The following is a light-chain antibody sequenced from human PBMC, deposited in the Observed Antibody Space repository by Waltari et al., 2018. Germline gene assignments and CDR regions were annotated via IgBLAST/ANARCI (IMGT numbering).Light chain of an antibody. J-gene: IGKJ1*01. CDR1: QTISSW. CDR3: PQYNRYGS. CDR2: NPL. Sequence: DSQMTQSPATLSASVADRVTIHCRASQTISSWLDWYQQKPGKAPKLLIYNPLCTVLGIPSMSLVMGPVTQIPLTSVSLHVGVFATYNSPQYNRYGSLGQGTQVQI. V-gene: IGKV1-5*03.